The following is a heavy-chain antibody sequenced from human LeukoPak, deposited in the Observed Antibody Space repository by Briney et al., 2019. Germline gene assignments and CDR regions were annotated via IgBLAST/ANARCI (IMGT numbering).Heavy chain of an antibody. CDR3: ARVASGYHS. Sequence: PGGSLRLSCAASGFTFSDSYMSWIRQAPGKRLEWVSYINGGGDSINYADSVKGRFTISRDNVKNSLYLQMNNLRADDTAVYFCARVASGYHSWGQGTLVTVSS. J-gene: IGHJ4*02. D-gene: IGHD5-12*01. CDR2: INGGGDSI. CDR1: GFTFSDSY. V-gene: IGHV3-11*01.